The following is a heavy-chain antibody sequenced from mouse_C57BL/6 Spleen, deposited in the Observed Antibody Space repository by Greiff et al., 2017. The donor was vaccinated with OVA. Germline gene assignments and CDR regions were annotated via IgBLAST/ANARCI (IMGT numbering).Heavy chain of an antibody. CDR3: ARQRTTVVEDYFDY. V-gene: IGHV5-6*01. CDR2: ISSGGSYT. D-gene: IGHD1-1*01. Sequence: EVMLVESGGDLVKPGGSLKLSCAASGFTFSSYGMSWVRQTPDKRLEWVATISSGGSYTYYPDSVKGRFTISRDNAKNTLYLQMSSLKSEDTAMYYWARQRTTVVEDYFDYWGQGTTLTVSS. CDR1: GFTFSSYG. J-gene: IGHJ2*01.